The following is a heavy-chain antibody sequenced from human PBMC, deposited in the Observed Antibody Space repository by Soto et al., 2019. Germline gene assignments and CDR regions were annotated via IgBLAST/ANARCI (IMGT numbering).Heavy chain of an antibody. Sequence: GESLKISCKGSGYSFTSYWIGWVRQMPGKGLEWMGIIYPGDSDTRYSPSFQGQVTISADKSISTAYLQWSSLKASDTAMYYCARQRPTTVLTPWANAFDIWGQGTMVTVSS. CDR1: GYSFTSYW. CDR3: ARQRPTTVLTPWANAFDI. V-gene: IGHV5-51*01. CDR2: IYPGDSDT. J-gene: IGHJ3*02. D-gene: IGHD4-17*01.